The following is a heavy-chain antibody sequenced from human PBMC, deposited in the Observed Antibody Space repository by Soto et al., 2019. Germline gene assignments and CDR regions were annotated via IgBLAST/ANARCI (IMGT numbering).Heavy chain of an antibody. CDR2: ISSSSSYI. D-gene: IGHD6-6*01. Sequence: GGSLRLSCAASGFTFSGYSMNWVRQAPGKGLEWVSFISSSSSYIYYADSVKGRFTISRDNAKNSVYLQMNSLRAEDTAVYYCARGVAAARAGRLYYYGMDVWGQGTTVTVSS. J-gene: IGHJ6*02. V-gene: IGHV3-21*01. CDR3: ARGVAAARAGRLYYYGMDV. CDR1: GFTFSGYS.